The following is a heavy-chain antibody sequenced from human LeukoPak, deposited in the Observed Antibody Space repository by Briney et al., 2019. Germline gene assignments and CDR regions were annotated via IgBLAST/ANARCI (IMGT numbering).Heavy chain of an antibody. D-gene: IGHD3-16*01. CDR3: ARVGGEVPLDYFNN. J-gene: IGHJ4*02. CDR2: INPIGNT. Sequence: SETLSLSRAVSRDSISSSNWWSWVGPPPGKGLAWIAEINPIGNTNHNPSLKTRVTISVDKSKNQFSLKLSSVTAADTAVYYSARVGGEVPLDYFNNWGQGTLVTVSS. V-gene: IGHV4-4*02. CDR1: RDSISSSNW.